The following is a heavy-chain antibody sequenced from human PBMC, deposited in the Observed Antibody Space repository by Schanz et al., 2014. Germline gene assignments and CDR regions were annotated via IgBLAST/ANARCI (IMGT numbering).Heavy chain of an antibody. D-gene: IGHD6-13*01. CDR3: ARADYSSSWNGFDI. V-gene: IGHV3-23*04. CDR2: LYIGGGST. J-gene: IGHJ3*02. Sequence: EVQLVESGGGLVKPGGSLRLSCAASGFSFGSYAMSWVRQAPGRGLEWVSSLYIGGGSTRYADSVKGRFIISRDSSKNTLYLQMNSLRGDDTAVYYCARADYSSSWNGFDIWGQGTMVTVSS. CDR1: GFSFGSYA.